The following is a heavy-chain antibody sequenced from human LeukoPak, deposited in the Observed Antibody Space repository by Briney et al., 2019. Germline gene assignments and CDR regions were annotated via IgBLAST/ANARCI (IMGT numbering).Heavy chain of an antibody. CDR3: ARGPEHYYDSSGYYPLDY. CDR1: GGSISSYY. V-gene: IGHV4-59*12. Sequence: PSETLSLTCTVSGGSISSYYWSWIRQPPGKGLEWIGYIYYSGSTNYNPSLKSRVTISVDTSKNQFSLKLSSVTAADTAVYYCARGPEHYYDSSGYYPLDYWGQGTLVTVSS. J-gene: IGHJ4*02. D-gene: IGHD3-22*01. CDR2: IYYSGST.